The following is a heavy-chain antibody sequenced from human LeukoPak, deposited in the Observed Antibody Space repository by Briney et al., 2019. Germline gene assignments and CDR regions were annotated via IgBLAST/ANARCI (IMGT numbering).Heavy chain of an antibody. CDR1: GASFTDYY. CDR2: IYYRGNT. Sequence: SETLSLTCTVSGASFTDYYWGWVRHPPGKGREWIGSIYYRGNTFYNPSLRNRVSISIDPSKGRFSLNLNSVTAADTAVYFCTRDREHGTQDSWGQGTLVTVS. V-gene: IGHV4-39*07. D-gene: IGHD1-26*01. CDR3: TRDREHGTQDS. J-gene: IGHJ4*02.